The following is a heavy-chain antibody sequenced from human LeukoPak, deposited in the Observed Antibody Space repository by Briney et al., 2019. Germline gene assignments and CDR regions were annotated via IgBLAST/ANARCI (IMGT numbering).Heavy chain of an antibody. D-gene: IGHD2-2*01. V-gene: IGHV5-51*01. CDR3: ARHWCSNSNCHFDY. CDR2: IYPGDSDT. J-gene: IGHJ4*02. Sequence: GESLKISCKGSGYSFTSYRIGWVRQMPGKGLEWMGIIYPGDSDTRYNPSFQGQVTTSADKSISTAYLQWSSLKASDTAMYYCARHWCSNSNCHFDYGGEGTLVTVSS. CDR1: GYSFTSYR.